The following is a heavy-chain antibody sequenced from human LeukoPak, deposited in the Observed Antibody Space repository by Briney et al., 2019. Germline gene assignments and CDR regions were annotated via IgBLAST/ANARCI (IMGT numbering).Heavy chain of an antibody. J-gene: IGHJ4*02. V-gene: IGHV3-23*01. D-gene: IGHD2-21*02. CDR2: ISGSGGST. CDR1: GFTFSSYA. CDR3: ANPPRLSYCGGDCRDY. Sequence: GGSLRPSCAASGFTFSSYAMSWVRQAPGKGLEWVSAISGSGGSTYYADSVKGRFTISRDNSKNTLYLQMNSLRAEDTAVYYCANPPRLSYCGGDCRDYWGQGTLVTVSS.